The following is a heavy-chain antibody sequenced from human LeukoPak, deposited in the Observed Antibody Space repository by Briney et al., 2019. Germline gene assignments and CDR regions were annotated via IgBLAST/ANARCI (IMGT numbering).Heavy chain of an antibody. V-gene: IGHV3-13*04. CDR3: ARVGGSAFDI. Sequence: GGSVRLSCAASGFTFSNYDMHWVRQATGKGLEWVPAIGTAGDTYYSGSVKGRFTISRENAKNSLYLQMNSLRAGDTAVYYCARVGGSAFDIWGQGTVVTVSS. J-gene: IGHJ3*02. D-gene: IGHD3-16*01. CDR1: GFTFSNYD. CDR2: IGTAGDT.